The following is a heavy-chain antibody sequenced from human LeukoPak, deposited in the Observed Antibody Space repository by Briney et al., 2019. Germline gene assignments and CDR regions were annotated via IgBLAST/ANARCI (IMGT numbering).Heavy chain of an antibody. CDR3: ATALAWPHYYDSSGYFNKYYYYYMDV. J-gene: IGHJ6*03. V-gene: IGHV4-34*01. Sequence: SETLSLTCAVYGGSFSGYYWSWIRQPPGKGLEWIGEINHSGSTNYNPSLKSRVTISVDTSKNQFSLKLSSVTAADTAVYYCATALAWPHYYDSSGYFNKYYYYYMDVWGKGTTVTVSS. CDR2: INHSGST. D-gene: IGHD3-22*01. CDR1: GGSFSGYY.